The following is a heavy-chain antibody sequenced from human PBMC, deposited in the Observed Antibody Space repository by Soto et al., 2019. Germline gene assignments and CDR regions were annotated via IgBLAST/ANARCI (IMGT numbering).Heavy chain of an antibody. D-gene: IGHD6-6*01. Sequence: EVQLVESGGGLVQPGRSLRLSCAASGFTFDDYAIHWVRHAPGKGLEWVSGISWNSGSIGYADSVKGRFTISRDNAKNSLYLQMNSLRAEDTALYYCAKDWSYSSSSAFDYWGQGTLVTFSS. V-gene: IGHV3-9*01. CDR2: ISWNSGSI. CDR3: AKDWSYSSSSAFDY. CDR1: GFTFDDYA. J-gene: IGHJ4*02.